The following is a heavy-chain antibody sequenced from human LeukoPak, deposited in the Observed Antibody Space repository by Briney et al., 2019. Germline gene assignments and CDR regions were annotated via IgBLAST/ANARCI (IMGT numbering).Heavy chain of an antibody. CDR1: GGSISSSSYY. CDR2: IYYSGST. J-gene: IGHJ4*02. Sequence: SETLSLTCTVSGGSISSSSYYWGWIRQPPGKRLEWIGSIYYSGSTYYNPSLKSRVTISVYTSKNQFSLKLSSVTAADTAVYYCARALGEAVAGTYLDDWGQGTLVTVSS. D-gene: IGHD6-19*01. V-gene: IGHV4-39*01. CDR3: ARALGEAVAGTYLDD.